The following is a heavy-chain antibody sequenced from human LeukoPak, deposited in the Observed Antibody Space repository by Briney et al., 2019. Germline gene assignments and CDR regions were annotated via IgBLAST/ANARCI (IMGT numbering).Heavy chain of an antibody. CDR3: ARETSQKGAHYMDV. CDR2: IYTSGST. V-gene: IGHV4-61*02. D-gene: IGHD3-16*01. J-gene: IGHJ6*03. Sequence: SETLSLTCTVSGGSISSGSYYWSWIRQPAGKGLEWIGRIYTSGSTHYNPSLKSRVTISVDTSKNQFSLKLSSVTAADTAVYYCARETSQKGAHYMDVWGKGTTITISS. CDR1: GGSISSGSYY.